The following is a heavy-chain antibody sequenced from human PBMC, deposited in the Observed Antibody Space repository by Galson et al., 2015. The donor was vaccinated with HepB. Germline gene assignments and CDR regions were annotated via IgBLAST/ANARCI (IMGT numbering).Heavy chain of an antibody. V-gene: IGHV1-69*13. CDR3: ARDGREEPYYDFWSGYYPLRYYYYGMDV. Sequence: SVKVSCKASGGTFSSYAISWVRQAPGQGLEWMGGIIPIFGTANYAQKFQGRVTIAADESTSTAYMELSSLRSEDTAVYYCARDGREEPYYDFWSGYYPLRYYYYGMDVWGQGTTVTVSS. CDR1: GGTFSSYA. J-gene: IGHJ6*02. D-gene: IGHD3-3*01. CDR2: IIPIFGTA.